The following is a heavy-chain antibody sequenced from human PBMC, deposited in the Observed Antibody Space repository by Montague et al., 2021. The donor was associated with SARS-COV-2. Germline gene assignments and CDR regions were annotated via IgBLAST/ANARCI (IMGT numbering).Heavy chain of an antibody. Sequence: SETLSLTCTVSSASVTSSSYYWGWIRQPPGKGPEWIGTIFYTGSTYYNPSLKSRVTMSVDTSRNQFSLKLSSVTAADTAMYYCARQTSAWYDYFEDWGQGTLVTVSS. CDR2: IFYTGST. CDR1: SASVTSSSYY. J-gene: IGHJ4*02. V-gene: IGHV4-39*01. CDR3: ARQTSAWYDYFED. D-gene: IGHD6-13*01.